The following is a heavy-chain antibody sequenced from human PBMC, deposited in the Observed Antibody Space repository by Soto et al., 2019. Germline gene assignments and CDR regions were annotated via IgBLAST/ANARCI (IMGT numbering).Heavy chain of an antibody. V-gene: IGHV3-48*02. Sequence: PGGSLRLSCAASGFTFSSYSMNWVRQAPGKGLEWVSYISSSSSTIYYADSVKGRFTISRDNAKNSLYLQMNSLRDEDTAVYYCARDLPYYYGSGSYYYYYGTDVWGQGTTVTVSS. D-gene: IGHD3-10*01. CDR1: GFTFSSYS. J-gene: IGHJ6*02. CDR3: ARDLPYYYGSGSYYYYYGTDV. CDR2: ISSSSSTI.